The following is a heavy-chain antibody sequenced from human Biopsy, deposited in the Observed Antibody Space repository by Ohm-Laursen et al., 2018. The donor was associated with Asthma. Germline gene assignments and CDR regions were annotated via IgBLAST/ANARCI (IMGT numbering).Heavy chain of an antibody. CDR3: ARGRLVWGDYYDVDV. CDR2: IKEDGSEK. D-gene: IGHD3-10*01. Sequence: SLRLSCAASGFTFSTSWMTWVRQAPGKGLEWVANIKEDGSEKNYVDSVKGRFTISRDNSKNTLFLQMGGLRAEDAAVYYCARGRLVWGDYYDVDVWGHGTTVTVSS. J-gene: IGHJ6*02. CDR1: GFTFSTSW. V-gene: IGHV3-7*02.